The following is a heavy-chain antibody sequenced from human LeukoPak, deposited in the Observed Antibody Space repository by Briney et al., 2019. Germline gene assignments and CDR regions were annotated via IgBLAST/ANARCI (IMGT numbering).Heavy chain of an antibody. CDR3: ARGFTGYSSGWYNGHYMDV. Sequence: PGGSLRLSCAASGFTFSSYSMNWVRQAPGKGLEWVSSITSSGRYIYYADSVKGRFTISRDNSENSLYLQMNSLRAEDTAVYYCARGFTGYSSGWYNGHYMDVWGKGTTVTVSS. CDR2: ITSSGRYI. V-gene: IGHV3-21*01. D-gene: IGHD6-19*01. J-gene: IGHJ6*03. CDR1: GFTFSSYS.